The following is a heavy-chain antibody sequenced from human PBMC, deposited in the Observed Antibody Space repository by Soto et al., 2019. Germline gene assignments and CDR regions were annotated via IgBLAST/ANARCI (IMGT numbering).Heavy chain of an antibody. CDR3: ARPRGYSSSWSNWFDP. J-gene: IGHJ5*02. D-gene: IGHD6-13*01. V-gene: IGHV4-39*01. Sequence: SETLSLTCTVSGGSISSSSYYWGWIRQPPGKGLEWIGSIYYSGSTYYNPSLKSRVTISVDTSKNQFSLKLSSVTAADTAVYYCARPRGYSSSWSNWFDPWGQGTLVTVSS. CDR1: GGSISSSSYY. CDR2: IYYSGST.